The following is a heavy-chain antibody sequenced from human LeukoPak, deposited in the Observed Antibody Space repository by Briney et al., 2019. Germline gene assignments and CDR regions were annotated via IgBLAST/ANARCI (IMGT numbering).Heavy chain of an antibody. Sequence: PGGSLRLSCAASGFTFSNYAMSWVRQAPGEGLEWVSGISSSGGTTYYADSVKGRFTISRDNSKNTLYLQMNSLRAEDTAVYYCAKPSGDSSSRDYFDYWGQGTLVTVSS. D-gene: IGHD6-19*01. V-gene: IGHV3-23*01. CDR2: ISSSGGTT. CDR3: AKPSGDSSSRDYFDY. CDR1: GFTFSNYA. J-gene: IGHJ4*02.